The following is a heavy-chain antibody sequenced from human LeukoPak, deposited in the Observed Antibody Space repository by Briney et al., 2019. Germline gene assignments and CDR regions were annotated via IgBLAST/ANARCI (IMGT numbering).Heavy chain of an antibody. CDR1: GGSISSNSYY. CDR3: ARHGFGESPSYYYYGLDV. J-gene: IGHJ6*02. Sequence: PSETLSLTCIVSGGSISSNSYYWGWIRQPPGKGLEWIVSMYYSGSTYYNPSLKSRVTISVDTSKTQISPKLSSVTAADTAIYYCARHGFGESPSYYYYGLDVWGQGTTVTVSS. CDR2: MYYSGST. V-gene: IGHV4-39*01. D-gene: IGHD3-10*01.